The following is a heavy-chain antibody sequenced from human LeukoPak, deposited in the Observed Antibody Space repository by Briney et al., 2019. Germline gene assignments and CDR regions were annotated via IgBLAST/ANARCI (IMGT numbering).Heavy chain of an antibody. D-gene: IGHD3-10*01. CDR3: ARDYGSGSYYQRDY. CDR2: IYHSGST. V-gene: IGHV4-38-2*02. Sequence: SETLSLTCTVSGYSISSGYYWGWIRQPPGKGLEWIGSIYHSGSTYYNPSLKSRVTISVDTSKNQFSLKLSSVTAADTAVYYCARDYGSGSYYQRDYWGQGTLVTVSS. J-gene: IGHJ4*02. CDR1: GYSISSGYY.